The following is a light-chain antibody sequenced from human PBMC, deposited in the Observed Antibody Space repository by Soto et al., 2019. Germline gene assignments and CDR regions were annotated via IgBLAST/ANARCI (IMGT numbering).Light chain of an antibody. CDR2: EVS. CDR3: SSYAGSNNFRV. J-gene: IGLJ2*01. Sequence: QSALTQPPYASGSPGQSVTISCTGTSSDVGGYNYVSWYQQHPGKAPKLMIYEVSKRPSGVPDRFSGSKSGNTASLTVSGLQAEDEADYYCSSYAGSNNFRVFGGGTKVTVL. V-gene: IGLV2-8*01. CDR1: SSDVGGYNY.